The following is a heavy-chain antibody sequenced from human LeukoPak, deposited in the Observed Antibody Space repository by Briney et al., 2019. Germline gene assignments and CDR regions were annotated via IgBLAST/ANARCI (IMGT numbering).Heavy chain of an antibody. D-gene: IGHD6-13*01. J-gene: IGHJ6*02. CDR3: ARGDNSRILFGMDV. CDR2: IIPIFGTA. CDR1: GGTFSNYG. Sequence: SVKVSCKASGGTFSNYGISWVRQAPGQGLEWMGGIIPIFGTANYAQKFQGRVTITADESTSTAYMELSSLRSEDTAVYYCARGDNSRILFGMDVWGQGTTVTVSS. V-gene: IGHV1-69*13.